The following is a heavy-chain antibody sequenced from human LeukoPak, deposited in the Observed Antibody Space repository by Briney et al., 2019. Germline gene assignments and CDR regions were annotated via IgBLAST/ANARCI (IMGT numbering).Heavy chain of an antibody. D-gene: IGHD3-10*01. Sequence: SVKVSCKASGGTFSSYAISWVRQAPGQGLEWMGGIIPIFGTANYAQKFQGRVTMTTDESTSTAYMELSSLRSEDTAVYYCARSGVLLWFGDQEKATFDYWGQGTLVTVSS. V-gene: IGHV1-69*05. CDR3: ARSGVLLWFGDQEKATFDY. CDR2: IIPIFGTA. J-gene: IGHJ4*02. CDR1: GGTFSSYA.